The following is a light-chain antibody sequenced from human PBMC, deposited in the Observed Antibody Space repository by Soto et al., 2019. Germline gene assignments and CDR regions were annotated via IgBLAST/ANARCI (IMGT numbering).Light chain of an antibody. Sequence: QSVLTQPASVSGSPGQSITISCTGTSSDVGSYNLVSWYQQHPGKAPKLIIYEVSERPSGVSNRFSGSKSGNTASLTISGLQAEDEADYYCCSYAGSSIYVFGSGTKVTVL. J-gene: IGLJ1*01. CDR3: CSYAGSSIYV. CDR2: EVS. V-gene: IGLV2-23*02. CDR1: SSDVGSYNL.